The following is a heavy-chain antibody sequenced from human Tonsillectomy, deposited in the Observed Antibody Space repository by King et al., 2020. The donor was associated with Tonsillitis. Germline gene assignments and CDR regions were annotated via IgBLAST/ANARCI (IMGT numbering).Heavy chain of an antibody. CDR3: ARVVPAANFDF. Sequence: VQLGVSGGGLIQPGRSLRLSCAASGFTVSSNYMRWVRQAPGKGLEWVSIIYSGGSTNYADSVKGRFTISRDNSKNTLYLRGDSLSAEDTAVYYCARVVPAANFDFWGQGALVTVSS. CDR1: GFTVSSNY. CDR2: IYSGGST. V-gene: IGHV3-53*01. J-gene: IGHJ4*02. D-gene: IGHD2-2*01.